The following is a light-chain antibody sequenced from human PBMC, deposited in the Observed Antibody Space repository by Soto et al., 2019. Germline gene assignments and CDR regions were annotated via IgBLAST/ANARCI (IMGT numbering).Light chain of an antibody. V-gene: IGLV2-14*01. CDR3: SSYTSSSTFYV. J-gene: IGLJ1*01. Sequence: QSVLTQPASVSGSPGQSSTISCTGTSSDVGGYNYVSWYQQHPGKAPKLMIYEVSNRPSGVSNRFSGSKSGNTASLTISGLQADDEADYYCSSYTSSSTFYVFGTGTKLTVL. CDR2: EVS. CDR1: SSDVGGYNY.